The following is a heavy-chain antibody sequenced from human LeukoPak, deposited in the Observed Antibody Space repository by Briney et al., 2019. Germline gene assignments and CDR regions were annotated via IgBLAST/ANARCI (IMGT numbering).Heavy chain of an antibody. CDR1: GYTFTGYY. D-gene: IGHD3-22*01. J-gene: IGHJ6*02. CDR3: ARGYYYAGSDYYDYYGMAV. Sequence: ASVKVSCKASGYTFTGYYMHWVRQAPGQGLEWMGWINPNSGGTNFAQKFQGRVTMTRDTSISTAYTELSRLRSDDTAVYYCARGYYYAGSDYYDYYGMAVWGQGTTVTVSS. V-gene: IGHV1-2*02. CDR2: INPNSGGT.